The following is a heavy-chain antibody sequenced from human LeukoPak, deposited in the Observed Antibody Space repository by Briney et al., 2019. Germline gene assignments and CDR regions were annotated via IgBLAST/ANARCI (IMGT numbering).Heavy chain of an antibody. D-gene: IGHD1-26*01. CDR2: IGIAGDT. J-gene: IGHJ4*02. CDR3: AKSIFSGSYSPFDY. Sequence: GGSLRLSCAASGFTLSSHAMHWVRQATGKGLEWVSAIGIAGDTFYPGSVKGRFTISRDNSKNTLYLQMNSLRAEDTAVYYCAKSIFSGSYSPFDYWGQGTLVTVSS. V-gene: IGHV3-13*01. CDR1: GFTLSSHA.